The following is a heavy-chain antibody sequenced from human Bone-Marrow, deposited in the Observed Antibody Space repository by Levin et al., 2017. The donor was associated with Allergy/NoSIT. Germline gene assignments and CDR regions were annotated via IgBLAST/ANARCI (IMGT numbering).Heavy chain of an antibody. J-gene: IGHJ4*02. CDR1: GYPLTELA. Sequence: ASVKVSCKVSGYPLTELAMHWVRQAPGKGLEWMGGFNPEEGKTINAQKFQGRVTMTEDTSTDTAYMELNSLRSEDTAVYYCATDLPLSSWFGEAENAYTYPYWGQGTLVTVSS. D-gene: IGHD3-10*01. V-gene: IGHV1-24*01. CDR3: ATDLPLSSWFGEAENAYTYPY. CDR2: FNPEEGKT.